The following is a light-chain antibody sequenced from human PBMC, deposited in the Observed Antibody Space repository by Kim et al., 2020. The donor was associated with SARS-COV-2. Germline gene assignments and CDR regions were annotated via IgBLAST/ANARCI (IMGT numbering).Light chain of an antibody. CDR3: AAWDDSLSGRV. Sequence: SGTPGHGVTISCSGINSNYVYWYQRLPGTAPKLLIYRNNHRPSGVPDRFSGSKSDTSASLAISGLRSDDEADYFCAAWDDSLSGRVFGGGTQLTVL. J-gene: IGLJ3*02. CDR1: NSNY. V-gene: IGLV1-47*01. CDR2: RNN.